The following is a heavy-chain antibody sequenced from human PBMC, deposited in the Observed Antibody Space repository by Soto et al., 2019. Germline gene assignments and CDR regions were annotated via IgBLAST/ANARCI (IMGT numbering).Heavy chain of an antibody. J-gene: IGHJ4*01. CDR3: ARGRGHGYGIDY. Sequence: QVQLQESGPGLVKPSQTLSLTCSVSNGSISGGDHYWSWIRQPPGKGLEWIGHIKYSGSTYYNPSLTSRVTLSVDTSKNQFSVNLSSVTGADTAFYYCARGRGHGYGIDYWGHGVLVSVSS. V-gene: IGHV4-30-4*01. CDR2: IKYSGST. D-gene: IGHD5-18*01. CDR1: NGSISGGDHY.